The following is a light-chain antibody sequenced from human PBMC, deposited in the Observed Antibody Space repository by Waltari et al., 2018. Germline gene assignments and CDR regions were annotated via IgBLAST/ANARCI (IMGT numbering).Light chain of an antibody. J-gene: IGKJ3*01. Sequence: DIQLTQSPSFLSASVRDRVTITCRASQGISNYLAWYQQKPGKAPKLLIYSASTLQSGVPSRFSGSGSGTEFSLTISSLQPEDFATYYCQQANSFPITFGPGTRVDLK. V-gene: IGKV1-9*01. CDR1: QGISNY. CDR2: SAS. CDR3: QQANSFPIT.